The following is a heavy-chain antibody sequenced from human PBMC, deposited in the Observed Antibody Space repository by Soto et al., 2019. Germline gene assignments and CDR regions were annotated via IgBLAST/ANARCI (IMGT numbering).Heavy chain of an antibody. Sequence: QVQVVESGGGVVQPGTSLRLSCAASGFTFSVSAIHWVRQAPGKGLEWVAVISSDGSHQYYADSVRGRFTISRDNPKNTLYLQMNSLRAEDTAVYYCARPYCRSTRRYLYYYGMDVWGPGTTVTVSS. D-gene: IGHD2-2*01. CDR1: GFTFSVSA. V-gene: IGHV3-30-3*01. CDR2: ISSDGSHQ. CDR3: ARPYCRSTRRYLYYYGMDV. J-gene: IGHJ6*02.